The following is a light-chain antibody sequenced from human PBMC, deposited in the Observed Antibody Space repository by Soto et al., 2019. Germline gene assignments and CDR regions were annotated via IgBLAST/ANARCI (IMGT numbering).Light chain of an antibody. CDR2: GAS. J-gene: IGKJ1*01. CDR1: QSVRSN. Sequence: EIVMSQSPATLSVSPGERATLSCRASQSVRSNLGWYQQKPGQAPRLLIYGASTRATGIPARFSGSGSGTEFTLTISSLQSEDFAVYYCHQYNNYWTFGQGTKVEIK. CDR3: HQYNNYWT. V-gene: IGKV3-15*01.